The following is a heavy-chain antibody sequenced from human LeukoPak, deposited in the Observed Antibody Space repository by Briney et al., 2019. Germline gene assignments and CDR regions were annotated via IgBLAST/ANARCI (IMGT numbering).Heavy chain of an antibody. V-gene: IGHV4-4*07. CDR3: ARDRRTTGATANYYYMDV. CDR1: LGSIINYY. Sequence: PSETLSLTCLISLGSIINYYRSWIRQPAGKGLEWMGRIYTSASTNYNPSLKSRVTMSLDTSNYQFSLRLSSVTAADTAVYFCARDRRTTGATANYYYMDVGGKGTTVTVSS. CDR2: IYTSAST. D-gene: IGHD1-1*01. J-gene: IGHJ6*03.